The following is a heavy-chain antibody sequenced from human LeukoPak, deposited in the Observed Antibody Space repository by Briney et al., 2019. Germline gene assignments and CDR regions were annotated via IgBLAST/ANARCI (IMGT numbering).Heavy chain of an antibody. Sequence: GGSLRLSCSASGFTFSSYAMNWVRQAPGKGLEYVSAISSNGGSTYYADSVKGRFTISRDNSKNTLYLQMSSLRAEDTDVYYCVAAVGAKGDYYYYYGMDVWGQGTTVTVSS. CDR3: VAAVGAKGDYYYYYGMDV. V-gene: IGHV3-64D*09. CDR1: GFTFSSYA. D-gene: IGHD1-26*01. CDR2: ISSNGGST. J-gene: IGHJ6*02.